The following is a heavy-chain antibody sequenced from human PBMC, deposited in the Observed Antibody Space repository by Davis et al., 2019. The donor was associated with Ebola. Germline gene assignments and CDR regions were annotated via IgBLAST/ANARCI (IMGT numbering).Heavy chain of an antibody. V-gene: IGHV4-34*01. D-gene: IGHD2-21*02. CDR2: INHSGST. CDR1: GGSFTGYY. J-gene: IGHJ4*02. CDR3: ARVVTEFDY. Sequence: SETLSLTCDVYGGSFTGYYWSWIRQPPGKGLEWIGEINHSGSTNYNPSLKSRVTISVDTSKNQFSLKLSSVTAADTAVYYCARVVTEFDYWGQGTLVTVSS.